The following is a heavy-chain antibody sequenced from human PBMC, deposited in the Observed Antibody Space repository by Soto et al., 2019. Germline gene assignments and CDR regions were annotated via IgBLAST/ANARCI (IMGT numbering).Heavy chain of an antibody. V-gene: IGHV4-4*07. Sequence: QVQLQESGPGLVKPSESLSLTCTVSGGSIGNYYWAWIRQSAGKGLGWIGRIYTSGRTHYNPSLTGRVTMSIDTSKNQFSLRLTSVTAADTAMYYCARDYDVNTALDYWSFDLWGRGTLVTVSS. CDR1: GGSIGNYY. J-gene: IGHJ2*01. CDR2: IYTSGRT. D-gene: IGHD5-18*01. CDR3: ARDYDVNTALDYWSFDL.